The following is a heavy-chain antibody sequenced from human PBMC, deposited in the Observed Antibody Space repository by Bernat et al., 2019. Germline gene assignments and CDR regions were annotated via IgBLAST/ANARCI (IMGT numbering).Heavy chain of an antibody. CDR1: GFTFSSYA. Sequence: QVQLVESGGGVVQPGRSLRLSCAASGFTFSSYAMHWVRQAPGKGLEWVAVISYDGSNKYYADSVKGRFTISRDNSKNTLYLQMNSLRAEDTAVYYCARMDGAFDYWGQGTLVTVPS. V-gene: IGHV3-30-3*01. J-gene: IGHJ4*02. CDR2: ISYDGSNK. CDR3: ARMDGAFDY. D-gene: IGHD1-26*01.